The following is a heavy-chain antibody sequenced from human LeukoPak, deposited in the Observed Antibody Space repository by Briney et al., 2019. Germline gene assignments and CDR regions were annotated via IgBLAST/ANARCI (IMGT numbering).Heavy chain of an antibody. CDR1: GYTFTGYY. CDR3: ARVTYDSSGYYYYSARRDYFDY. Sequence: ASVKVSCKASGYTFTGYYMHWVRQAPRQGLEWMGWINPNSGGTNYTQKFQGRVTMTRDTSISTAYMELSRLRSDDTAVYYCARVTYDSSGYYYYSARRDYFDYWGQGTLVTVSS. V-gene: IGHV1-2*02. D-gene: IGHD3-22*01. J-gene: IGHJ4*02. CDR2: INPNSGGT.